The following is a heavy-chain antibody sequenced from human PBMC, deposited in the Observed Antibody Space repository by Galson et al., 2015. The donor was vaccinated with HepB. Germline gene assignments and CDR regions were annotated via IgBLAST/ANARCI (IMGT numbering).Heavy chain of an antibody. J-gene: IGHJ2*01. CDR1: GGSISSYY. V-gene: IGHV4-59*01. CDR2: IYYSGST. D-gene: IGHD6-6*01. CDR3: ARVGIAARPSLLGNLSGYFDL. Sequence: ETLSLTCTVSGGSISSYYWSWIRQPPGKGLEWIGYIYYSGSTNYNPSLKSRVTISVDTSKNQFSLKLSSVTAADTAVYYCARVGIAARPSLLGNLSGYFDLWGRGTLVTVSS.